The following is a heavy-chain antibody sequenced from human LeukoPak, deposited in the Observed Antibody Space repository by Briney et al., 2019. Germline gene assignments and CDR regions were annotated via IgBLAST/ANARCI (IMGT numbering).Heavy chain of an antibody. V-gene: IGHV4-30-4*01. CDR2: IYYCGST. J-gene: IGHJ5*02. CDR3: ARVGCSGGSCYGVTNWFDP. Sequence: SETLSLTCTVSGGSISSGDYYWSWIRQPPGKGLEWIGYIYYCGSTYYDPSLKNRVTISVDTSKNQFSLKLSSVTAADTAVYYCARVGCSGGSCYGVTNWFDPWGQGTLVTVSS. D-gene: IGHD2-15*01. CDR1: GGSISSGDYY.